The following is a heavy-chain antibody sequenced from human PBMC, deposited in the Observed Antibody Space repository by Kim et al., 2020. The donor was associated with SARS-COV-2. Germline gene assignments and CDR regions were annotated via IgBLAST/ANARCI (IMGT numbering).Heavy chain of an antibody. CDR2: ISIRSSYI. V-gene: IGHV3-21*01. Sequence: GGSLRLSCAASGFTFSSYTMNWVRQAPGRGLESVSSISIRSSYIYYADSVKGRFTISRDNVENSLFLQINSLTVEDTAVYFCARSRDGYTNSAFDLWGRG. CDR1: GFTFSSYT. CDR3: ARSRDGYTNSAFDL. D-gene: IGHD5-12*01. J-gene: IGHJ4*02.